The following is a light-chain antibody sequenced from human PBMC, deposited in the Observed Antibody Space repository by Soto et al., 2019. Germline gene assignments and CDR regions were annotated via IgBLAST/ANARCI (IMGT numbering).Light chain of an antibody. CDR3: QQDYSYSPSYT. J-gene: IGKJ2*01. CDR2: KAS. CDR1: QSISSW. V-gene: IGKV1-5*03. Sequence: DIQMTQSPSTLSASVGDRVTITCRASQSISSWLAWYQQKPGKAPKLLIYKASSLESGVPSRFSGSGSGTEFTLPLNSLQPDDFSAYYCQQDYSYSPSYTFGQGTKLEIK.